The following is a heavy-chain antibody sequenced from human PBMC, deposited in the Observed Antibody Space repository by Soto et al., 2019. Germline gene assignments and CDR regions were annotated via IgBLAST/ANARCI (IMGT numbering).Heavy chain of an antibody. CDR2: TRNKANSYTT. D-gene: IGHD4-17*01. J-gene: IGHJ4*02. CDR3: ARGSLYGNYDFDY. Sequence: EVQLAESGGGLVQPGGSLRLSCSGSGFTFSDHYMDWVRQAPGKGLEWVGRTRNKANSYTTEYAASVKGRFTISRDDSKNSLYLQMDRLKTEDTAVYYWARGSLYGNYDFDYLGPGTLVTVSS. V-gene: IGHV3-72*01. CDR1: GFTFSDHY.